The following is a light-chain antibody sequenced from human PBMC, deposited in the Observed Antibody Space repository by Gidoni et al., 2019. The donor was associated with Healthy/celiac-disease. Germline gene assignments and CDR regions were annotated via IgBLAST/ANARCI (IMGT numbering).Light chain of an antibody. V-gene: IGKV1-39*01. CDR3: QQSYSTLFT. J-gene: IGKJ3*01. Sequence: DIQMNQAPSSLSASVGDRVTITCRASQSISSYLNGYQQKPGKAPKLLIYAASSLQSGVPSRFSGSGSGTDFTLTISSLQPEDFATYYCQQSYSTLFTFGPXTKVDIK. CDR2: AAS. CDR1: QSISSY.